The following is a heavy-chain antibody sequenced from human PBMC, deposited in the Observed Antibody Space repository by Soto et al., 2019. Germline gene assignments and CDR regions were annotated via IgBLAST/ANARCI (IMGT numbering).Heavy chain of an antibody. Sequence: SLRLSCAASGFTFDDYAMHWVRQAPGKGLEWVSGISWNSGSIGYADSVKGRFTISRDNAKNSLYLQMNSLRAEDTALYYCAKEGYVVVPAARRDYYYYYGMDVWGQGTTVTVSS. CDR2: ISWNSGSI. J-gene: IGHJ6*02. CDR1: GFTFDDYA. D-gene: IGHD2-2*01. V-gene: IGHV3-9*01. CDR3: AKEGYVVVPAARRDYYYYYGMDV.